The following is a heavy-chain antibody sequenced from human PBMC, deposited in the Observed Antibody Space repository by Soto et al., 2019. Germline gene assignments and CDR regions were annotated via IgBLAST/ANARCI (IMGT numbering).Heavy chain of an antibody. CDR2: IYPGDSDT. J-gene: IGHJ3*02. CDR1: GYSFTSYW. Sequence: PGESLKLSCKGSGYSFTSYWIGWVRQMPGKGLEWMGIIYPGDSDTRYSPSFQGQVTISADKSISTAYLQWSSLKASDTAMYYCARHRTVTYDSSGYGAFDIWGQGTMVTVSS. V-gene: IGHV5-51*01. CDR3: ARHRTVTYDSSGYGAFDI. D-gene: IGHD3-22*01.